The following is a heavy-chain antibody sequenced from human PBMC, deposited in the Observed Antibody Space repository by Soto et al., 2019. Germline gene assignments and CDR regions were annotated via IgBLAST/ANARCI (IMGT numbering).Heavy chain of an antibody. CDR2: TYYTGKS. Sequence: PSETLSLTCSVSGVSISSRDYFWGWIRQAPXKGPEWIGTTYYTGKSDSNPSFKSRVTVSLDTSKNQVSLKLRSVTAADAAVYYCARHPAASLTSFYGVDVWGPGTTVTVSS. D-gene: IGHD3-3*01. CDR1: GVSISSRDYF. V-gene: IGHV4-39*01. CDR3: ARHPAASLTSFYGVDV. J-gene: IGHJ6*02.